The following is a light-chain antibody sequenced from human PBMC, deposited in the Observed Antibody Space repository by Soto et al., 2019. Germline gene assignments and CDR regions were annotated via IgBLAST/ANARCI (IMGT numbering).Light chain of an antibody. CDR3: SSYAGSNDRWV. CDR1: SSDIGAYNY. J-gene: IGLJ3*02. V-gene: IGLV2-8*01. Sequence: QSALTQPPSASGSPGQSVTISCTRTSSDIGAYNYVSWYQQHPGKAPKLMIHEVSKRPSGVPDRFSGSKSGNTAALTGSGLQAEDEADYYCSSYAGSNDRWVFGGGTKLTVL. CDR2: EVS.